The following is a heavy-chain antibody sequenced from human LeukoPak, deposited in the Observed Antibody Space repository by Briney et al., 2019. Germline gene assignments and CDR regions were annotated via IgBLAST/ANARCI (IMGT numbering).Heavy chain of an antibody. J-gene: IGHJ6*03. CDR3: ARGPEVQLWVYYYYYMDV. CDR2: INHSGRT. D-gene: IGHD5-18*01. CDR1: GGSFSGYY. Sequence: SETLSLTCAVYGGSFSGYYWSWIRQPPGKGLEWIGEINHSGRTNYNPSLKSRVTISVDTSKNQFSLKLSSVTAADTAVYYCARGPEVQLWVYYYYYMDVWGKGTTVTVSS. V-gene: IGHV4-34*01.